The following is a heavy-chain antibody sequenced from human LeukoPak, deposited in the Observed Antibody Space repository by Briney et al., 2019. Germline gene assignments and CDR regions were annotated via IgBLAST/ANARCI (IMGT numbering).Heavy chain of an antibody. CDR1: GFTFSSYD. CDR3: AKDRRGFSWFDY. CDR2: ISYDGSNK. J-gene: IGHJ4*02. D-gene: IGHD3-10*01. V-gene: IGHV3-30*18. Sequence: GRSLRLSCAASGFTFSSYDMQWVRQAPGKGLEWVAVISYDGSNKYYADSVKGRFTISRDNSKNTLYLQMNSLRAEDTAVYYCAKDRRGFSWFDYWGQGTLVTVSS.